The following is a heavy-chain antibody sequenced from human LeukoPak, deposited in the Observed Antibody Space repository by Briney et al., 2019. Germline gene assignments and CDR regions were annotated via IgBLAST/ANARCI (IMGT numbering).Heavy chain of an antibody. J-gene: IGHJ4*02. CDR3: AKDSGVTTVEY. CDR2: IRASGGST. D-gene: IGHD4-11*01. V-gene: IGHV3-23*01. Sequence: EGSLRLSCEASGFTFSNYAMSWVRQAPGKGLEWVSSIRASGGSTYYADSVKGRFTISRDNSKNTLYLQMSSLRADDTAVYYCAKDSGVTTVEYWGQGTLVTVSS. CDR1: GFTFSNYA.